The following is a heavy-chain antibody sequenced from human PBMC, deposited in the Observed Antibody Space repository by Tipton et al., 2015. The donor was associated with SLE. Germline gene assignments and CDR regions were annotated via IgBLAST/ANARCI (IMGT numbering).Heavy chain of an antibody. CDR3: ARENLENADFWSGYPHGIGF. Sequence: SLRLSCAASRFTFSNYAMNWVRQAPGKGLEWVSGISGSGGSTYYADSVKGRFTISRDNSKNTLFLQMNSLRAEDAAIYYCARENLENADFWSGYPHGIGFWGQGTLVTVSS. CDR1: RFTFSNYA. J-gene: IGHJ4*02. CDR2: ISGSGGST. V-gene: IGHV3-23*01. D-gene: IGHD3-3*01.